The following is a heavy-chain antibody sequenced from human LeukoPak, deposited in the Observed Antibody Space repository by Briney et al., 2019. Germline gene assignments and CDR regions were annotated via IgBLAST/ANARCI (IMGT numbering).Heavy chain of an antibody. CDR1: GFTFSSYS. V-gene: IGHV3-48*01. Sequence: GGSLRLSCAASGFTFSSYSMNWVRQAPGKGLEWVSYISSSSTIYYADSVKGRFTISRDNAKNSLYLQMNSLRAEDTAVYYCARGIGYSMGAFDIWGQGTMVTVSS. CDR2: ISSSSTI. J-gene: IGHJ3*02. CDR3: ARGIGYSMGAFDI. D-gene: IGHD4-11*01.